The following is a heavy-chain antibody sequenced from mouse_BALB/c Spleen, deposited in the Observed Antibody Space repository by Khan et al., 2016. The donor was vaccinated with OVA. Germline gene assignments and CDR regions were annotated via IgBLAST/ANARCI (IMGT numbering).Heavy chain of an antibody. J-gene: IGHJ3*01. D-gene: IGHD2-14*01. Sequence: VQLQESGAELARPSPSVTMSCKVSGYSFTSYTIHWIKLRPGQGLKWIGYINPSNGYTNYNQKLKDKATLTADKSSTTAYMQLSSLTSDDSAVYNCVRAGAYYRNDGWFAYWGQGTLVTVSA. CDR3: VRAGAYYRNDGWFAY. CDR2: INPSNGYT. V-gene: IGHV1-4*01. CDR1: GYSFTSYT.